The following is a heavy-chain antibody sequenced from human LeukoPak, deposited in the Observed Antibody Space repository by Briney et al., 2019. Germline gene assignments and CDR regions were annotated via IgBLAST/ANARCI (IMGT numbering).Heavy chain of an antibody. J-gene: IGHJ6*02. Sequence: PSETLSLTCAVDGGSFSGYYWSWIRQPPGKGLGWIGYIYYSGSTNYNPSLKSRVTISVDTSKNQFSLKLSSVTAADTAVYYCARGSIGVVPAAYYYYGMDVWGQGTTVTVSS. CDR3: ARGSIGVVPAAYYYYGMDV. D-gene: IGHD2-2*01. CDR1: GGSFSGYY. V-gene: IGHV4-59*01. CDR2: IYYSGST.